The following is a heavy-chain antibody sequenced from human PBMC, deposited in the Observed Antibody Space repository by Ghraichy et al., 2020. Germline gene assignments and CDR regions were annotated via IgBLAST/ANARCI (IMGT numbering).Heavy chain of an antibody. CDR3: ARDLSHHGGGWETLLALYYYYGMDV. D-gene: IGHD2-8*02. J-gene: IGHJ6*02. CDR2: ISSSSSTI. Sequence: GGSLRLSCAASGFTFSSYSMNWVRQAPGKGLEWVSYISSSSSTIYYADSVKGRFTISRDNAKNSLYLQMNSLRAEDTAVYYCARDLSHHGGGWETLLALYYYYGMDVWGQGTTVTVSS. CDR1: GFTFSSYS. V-gene: IGHV3-48*01.